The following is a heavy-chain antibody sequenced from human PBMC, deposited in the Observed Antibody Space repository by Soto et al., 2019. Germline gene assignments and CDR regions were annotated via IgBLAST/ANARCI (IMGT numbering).Heavy chain of an antibody. J-gene: IGHJ6*02. CDR2: IYPGDSDT. CDR3: ATLVRGVIPPIPDYGMDV. D-gene: IGHD3-10*01. CDR1: GYSFTSYW. V-gene: IGHV5-51*01. Sequence: GESLKISCKGSGYSFTSYWIGWVRQMPGKGLEWMGIIYPGDSDTRYSPSFQGQVTISADKSISTAYLQWSSLKASDTAMYYCATLVRGVIPPIPDYGMDVWGQGTTVTVSS.